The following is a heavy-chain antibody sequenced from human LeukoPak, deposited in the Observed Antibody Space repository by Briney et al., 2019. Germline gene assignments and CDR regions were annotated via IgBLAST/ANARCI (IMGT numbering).Heavy chain of an antibody. V-gene: IGHV4-39*07. J-gene: IGHJ4*02. CDR1: GGSISSSSYY. D-gene: IGHD6-19*01. Sequence: PSETLSLTCTVSGGSISSSSYYWGWIRQPPGKGLEWIGSIYYSGSTYYNPSLKSRVTISVDTSKNQFSLKLSSVTAADTAVYYCASTSSGWQDYWGQGTLVTVSS. CDR2: IYYSGST. CDR3: ASTSSGWQDY.